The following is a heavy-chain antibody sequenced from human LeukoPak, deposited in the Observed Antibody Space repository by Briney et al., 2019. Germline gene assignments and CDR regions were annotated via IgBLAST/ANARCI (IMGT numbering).Heavy chain of an antibody. J-gene: IGHJ4*02. D-gene: IGHD6-13*01. CDR3: AKFTDIAGAPGNY. CDR2: ISGSGGST. CDR1: GFTFSSYA. V-gene: IGHV3-23*01. Sequence: HAGGSLRLSCAASGFTFSSYAMSWVRQAPGKGLEWVSAISGSGGSTYYADSVKGRFTISRDNSKNTLYLQMNSLRAEDTAVYYCAKFTDIAGAPGNYWGQGTLVTVSS.